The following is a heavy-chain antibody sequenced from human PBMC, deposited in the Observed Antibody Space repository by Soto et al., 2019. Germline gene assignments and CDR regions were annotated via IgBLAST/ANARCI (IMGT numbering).Heavy chain of an antibody. Sequence: SVKVSCKASGGTFSSYAISWVRQAPGQGLEWMGGIIPIFGTANYAQKFQGRVTITADESTSTAYMELSSLRSGDTAVYYCARGTMMTYGMDVWGQGTTVTVSS. V-gene: IGHV1-69*13. CDR2: IIPIFGTA. CDR3: ARGTMMTYGMDV. J-gene: IGHJ6*02. D-gene: IGHD3-22*01. CDR1: GGTFSSYA.